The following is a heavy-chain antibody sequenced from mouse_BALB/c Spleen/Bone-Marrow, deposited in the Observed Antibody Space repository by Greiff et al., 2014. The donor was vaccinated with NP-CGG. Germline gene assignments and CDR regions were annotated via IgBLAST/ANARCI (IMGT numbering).Heavy chain of an antibody. J-gene: IGHJ3*01. CDR2: IYPGDGST. V-gene: IGHV1S56*01. CDR1: VYTFTSYY. Sequence: QVQLQQSGPELVKPGASVKMSCKASVYTFTSYYIHWAKQRPGQGLEWIGWIYPGDGSTKYNEKFKGKTTLTADKSSSAAYMLLSSLTSEDSAIYFCAREGAMMTTGWFAYWGQGTLVTVSA. D-gene: IGHD2-4*01. CDR3: AREGAMMTTGWFAY.